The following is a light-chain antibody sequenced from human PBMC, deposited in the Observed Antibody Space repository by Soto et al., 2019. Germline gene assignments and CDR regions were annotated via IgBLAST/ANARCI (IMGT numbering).Light chain of an antibody. V-gene: IGKV1-5*01. Sequence: DIQMTQSASTLSASVGDRVTITCRASQSVNNWLAWYQQKPGKAPKLLIYDASTLESGVPSRFSGSGSGTEFTLTISSMQPDDFATYYCQHSNSYFLFGPGTKVDIK. CDR1: QSVNNW. CDR2: DAS. J-gene: IGKJ3*01. CDR3: QHSNSYFL.